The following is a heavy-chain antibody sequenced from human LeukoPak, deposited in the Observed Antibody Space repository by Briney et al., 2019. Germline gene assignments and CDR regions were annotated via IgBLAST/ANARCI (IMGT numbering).Heavy chain of an antibody. J-gene: IGHJ6*02. V-gene: IGHV1-8*01. CDR3: AKGGTMVRGVNPLGDYGMDV. CDR1: GYTFGSYD. D-gene: IGHD3-10*01. Sequence: ASVKVSCKDSGYTFGSYDINWVRQAPGQGLEWMGWVNPNSGNTGYAQKFQGRVTMTRDTSISTAYMELRSLRSEDTAVYYCAKGGTMVRGVNPLGDYGMDVWGQGTTVTVSS. CDR2: VNPNSGNT.